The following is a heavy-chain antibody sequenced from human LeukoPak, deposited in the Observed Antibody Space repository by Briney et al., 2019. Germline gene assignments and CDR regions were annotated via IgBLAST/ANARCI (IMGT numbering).Heavy chain of an antibody. J-gene: IGHJ6*02. D-gene: IGHD3-16*01. CDR2: ISYDGSNK. Sequence: GGSLRLSCAASGFTFSSYAMHWVRQAPGKGLEWVAVISYDGSNKYYADSVKGRFTISRDNSKNTLYLQMNSLRAEDTAVYYCARDTSVTNWGPSAYYYYGMDVWGQGTTVTVSS. V-gene: IGHV3-30-3*01. CDR3: ARDTSVTNWGPSAYYYYGMDV. CDR1: GFTFSSYA.